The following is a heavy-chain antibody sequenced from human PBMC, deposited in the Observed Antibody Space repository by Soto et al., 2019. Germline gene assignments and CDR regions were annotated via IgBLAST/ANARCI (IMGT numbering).Heavy chain of an antibody. CDR2: ISGYNGNT. J-gene: IGHJ4*02. V-gene: IGHV1-18*01. CDR3: ARDLGGQIVDY. CDR1: GYTFTSYG. Sequence: QVQLVQSGAEVKKPGTSVKVSCKASGYTFTSYGISWVRQAPGQGLEWMGWISGYNGNTKYAQKLQGRVTMTTDTSTSPAYMELRSLRSADTAVYYCARDLGGQIVDYWGQGTLVTVSS. D-gene: IGHD1-26*01.